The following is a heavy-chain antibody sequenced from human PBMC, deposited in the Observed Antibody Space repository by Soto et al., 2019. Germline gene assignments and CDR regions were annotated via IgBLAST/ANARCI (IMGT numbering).Heavy chain of an antibody. J-gene: IGHJ6*02. Sequence: QVQLVESGGGVVQPGRSLRLSCTASGFTFESYGMHWVRQTPGKGLEWLAYISYDSTKTYYADSVKGRFTISRDNSNSALYVQMNSLTGEDTAVYYCARTRSAWSDFHYYSLDVWGQGTTVTVSS. D-gene: IGHD1-26*01. V-gene: IGHV3-30*03. CDR3: ARTRSAWSDFHYYSLDV. CDR2: ISYDSTKT. CDR1: GFTFESYG.